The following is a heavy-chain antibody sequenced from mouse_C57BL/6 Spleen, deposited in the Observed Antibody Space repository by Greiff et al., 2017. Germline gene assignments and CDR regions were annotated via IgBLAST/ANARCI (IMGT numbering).Heavy chain of an antibody. CDR3: TRDGYDDYYAMDY. Sequence: EVQLVESGEGLVKPGESLKLSCAASGFTFSSYAMSWVRQTPEKRLEWVAYISSGGDYIYYADTVKGRFTISRDNARNTLYLQMSSLKSEDTAMYYCTRDGYDDYYAMDYWGQGTSVTVSS. CDR1: GFTFSSYA. J-gene: IGHJ4*01. CDR2: ISSGGDYI. V-gene: IGHV5-9-1*02. D-gene: IGHD2-2*01.